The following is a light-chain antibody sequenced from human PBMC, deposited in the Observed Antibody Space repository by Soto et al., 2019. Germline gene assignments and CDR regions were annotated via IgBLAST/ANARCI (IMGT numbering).Light chain of an antibody. V-gene: IGKV3-20*01. Sequence: EIVLRQSPGTLSLSPGESATHSCRASQSVNSRFLAWYQHKPGQAPMLLIYAASTRATGIPDRFSGSASGTDFFSLTISRLXPEDFAVYYCQRYGDSPPNIFGQGTKVDIK. CDR2: AAS. CDR1: QSVNSRF. CDR3: QRYGDSPPNI. J-gene: IGKJ2*01.